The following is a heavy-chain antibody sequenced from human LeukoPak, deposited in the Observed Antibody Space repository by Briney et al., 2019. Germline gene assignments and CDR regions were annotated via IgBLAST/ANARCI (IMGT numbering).Heavy chain of an antibody. CDR2: ISSSGSTI. J-gene: IGHJ4*02. Sequence: GGSLRLSCAASGFTFDDYGMSWVRQAPGKGLEWVSYISSSGSTIYYADSVKGRFTISRDNAKNSLYLQMNSLRAEDTAVYYCARDPDYYDSYGGYFDYWGQGTLVTVSS. V-gene: IGHV3-11*04. CDR3: ARDPDYYDSYGGYFDY. D-gene: IGHD3-22*01. CDR1: GFTFDDYG.